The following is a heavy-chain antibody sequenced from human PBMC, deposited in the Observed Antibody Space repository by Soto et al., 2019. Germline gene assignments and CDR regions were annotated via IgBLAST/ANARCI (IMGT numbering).Heavy chain of an antibody. CDR1: GGSFSGYY. D-gene: IGHD3-16*02. CDR3: ARRRRVGDYVWGSYRSPEYYFDY. J-gene: IGHJ4*02. V-gene: IGHV4-34*01. CDR2: INHRGST. Sequence: QVQLQQWGAGLLKPSETLSLTCAVYGGSFSGYYWSWIRQPPGKGLEWIGEINHRGSTNYNPSLKSRVTLSVDTSKNQFSLKVSSVTAADTAVYYCARRRRVGDYVWGSYRSPEYYFDYWGQGTLVTVSS.